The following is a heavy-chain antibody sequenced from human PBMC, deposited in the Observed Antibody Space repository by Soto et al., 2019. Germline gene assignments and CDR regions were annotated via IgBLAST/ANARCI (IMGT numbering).Heavy chain of an antibody. V-gene: IGHV1-69*01. CDR3: ARVVDTAMDYYYFDY. CDR1: GRTFSSYA. CDR2: IIPIFGTA. Sequence: QVQLVQSGAEGNKPGSSVKVSCTASGRTFSSYAISWVRQAPGQGLEWMGGIIPIFGTANYAQKFQGRVTITADESTSTAYMELSSLRSEDTAVYYCARVVDTAMDYYYFDYWGQGTLVTVSS. J-gene: IGHJ4*02. D-gene: IGHD5-18*01.